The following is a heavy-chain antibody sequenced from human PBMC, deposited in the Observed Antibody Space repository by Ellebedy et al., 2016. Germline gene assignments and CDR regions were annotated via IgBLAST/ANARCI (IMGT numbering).Heavy chain of an antibody. Sequence: SETLSLTXTVSGGSISSYYWSWIRQPPGKGLEWIGYIYYTGSTNYNPSLKSRVTISVDTSKNQFSLKLSSVTAADTAVYYCARRYSNLAGGGYYYYGMDVWGQGTTVTVSS. CDR3: ARRYSNLAGGGYYYYGMDV. D-gene: IGHD6-13*01. CDR2: IYYTGST. V-gene: IGHV4-59*01. J-gene: IGHJ6*02. CDR1: GGSISSYY.